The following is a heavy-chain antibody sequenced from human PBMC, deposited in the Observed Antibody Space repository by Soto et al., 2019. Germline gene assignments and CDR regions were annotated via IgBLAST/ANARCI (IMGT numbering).Heavy chain of an antibody. Sequence: GGSLRLSCAASGIVFRDYGMHWVRQAPGKGLEGVALITNDGNNEYYRESVKGRFSISRGRSTNTVDLLMNSLRPEDTGVYYCAKEGPGGGRHFYYAMDVWGQGTTVTVSS. CDR3: AKEGPGGGRHFYYAMDV. CDR2: ITNDGNNE. V-gene: IGHV3-30*02. D-gene: IGHD1-26*01. J-gene: IGHJ6*02. CDR1: GIVFRDYG.